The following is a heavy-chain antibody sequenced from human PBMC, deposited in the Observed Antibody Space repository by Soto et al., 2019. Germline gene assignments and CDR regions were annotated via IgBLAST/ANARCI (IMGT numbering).Heavy chain of an antibody. CDR3: ARTSAAGKYYYGMDV. V-gene: IGHV5-51*01. J-gene: IGHJ6*02. CDR1: GYSFTSYW. D-gene: IGHD6-13*01. Sequence: GESLKISCKGSGYSFTSYWIGWVRQMPGKGLEWMGIICPGDSDSTYSPSFQGQVTISVDRSLRVAYLQWSSLKASDTAMYYCARTSAAGKYYYGMDVWGQGTTVTVSS. CDR2: ICPGDSDS.